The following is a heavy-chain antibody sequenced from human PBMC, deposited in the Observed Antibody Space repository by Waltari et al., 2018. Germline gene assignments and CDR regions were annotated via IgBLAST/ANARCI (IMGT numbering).Heavy chain of an antibody. CDR2: ISGGGSDI. CDR1: GLTFSTYG. CDR3: VRALTTPNDF. Sequence: EVQLVESGGGRVKPGASMRLSCAASGLTFSTYGMKWVLQAPGKGLEWFSFISGGGSDIYYLDSVKGLFTISRDNDKNSLYLQMDSLTADDTAVYYCVRALTTPNDFWGQGTLVTVSS. J-gene: IGHJ4*02. V-gene: IGHV3-21*03. D-gene: IGHD1-1*01.